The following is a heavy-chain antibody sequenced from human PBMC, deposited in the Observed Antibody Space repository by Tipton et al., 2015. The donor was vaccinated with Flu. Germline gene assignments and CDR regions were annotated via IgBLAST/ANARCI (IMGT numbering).Heavy chain of an antibody. Sequence: QSGPEVKKPGSSVKVSCKASGYTFTSYGISWVRQAPGQGLEWMGWISAYNGNTNYAQKLQGRVTMTTDTSTSTAYMELRSLRSDDTAVYYCARVVGSPSSYGGAFDIWGQGTMVTVSS. J-gene: IGHJ3*02. V-gene: IGHV1-18*04. D-gene: IGHD5-18*01. CDR3: ARVVGSPSSYGGAFDI. CDR1: GYTFTSYG. CDR2: ISAYNGNT.